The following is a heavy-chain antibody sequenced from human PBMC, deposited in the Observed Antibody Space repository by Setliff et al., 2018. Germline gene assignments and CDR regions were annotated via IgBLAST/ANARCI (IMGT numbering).Heavy chain of an antibody. Sequence: HGESLKISCQGSGNNFTRSWMAWVRQKPGKGLEWMGIVYPGDSDTRYNPSFQGQVTMSADKSVSTAYLQWSSLKASDTAIYYCARHRGRAAAGTCFDIWGQGTLVTVSS. CDR1: GNNFTRSW. J-gene: IGHJ4*02. CDR3: ARHRGRAAAGTCFDI. CDR2: VYPGDSDT. V-gene: IGHV5-51*01. D-gene: IGHD6-13*01.